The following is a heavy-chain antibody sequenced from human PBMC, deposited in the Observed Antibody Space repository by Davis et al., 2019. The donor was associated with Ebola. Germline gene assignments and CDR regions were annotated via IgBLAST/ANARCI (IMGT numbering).Heavy chain of an antibody. CDR1: GGTFSSYA. V-gene: IGHV1-69*13. J-gene: IGHJ6*02. Sequence: SVKVSCKASGGTFSSYAISWVRQAPGQGLEWLGGIIPIFGTANYAQKFQGRVTITADESTSTAYMELSSLRSEDTAVYYCASPGCSSTSCYHQNPYYGMDVWGQGTTVTVSS. CDR3: ASPGCSSTSCYHQNPYYGMDV. CDR2: IIPIFGTA. D-gene: IGHD2-2*01.